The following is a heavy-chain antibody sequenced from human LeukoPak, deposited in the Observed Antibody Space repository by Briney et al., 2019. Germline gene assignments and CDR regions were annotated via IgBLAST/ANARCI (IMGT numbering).Heavy chain of an antibody. CDR3: AKAPVGNPVGARVDY. D-gene: IGHD1-26*01. Sequence: GGSLRLSCAASGFIFSSYAMSWVRQAPGKGLEWVSGISGSGESTYYADSVKGRFTISRDNSKNTLYLQMNSLRTEDTAVYYCAKAPVGNPVGARVDYWGQGTLATVSS. V-gene: IGHV3-23*01. CDR2: ISGSGEST. CDR1: GFIFSSYA. J-gene: IGHJ4*02.